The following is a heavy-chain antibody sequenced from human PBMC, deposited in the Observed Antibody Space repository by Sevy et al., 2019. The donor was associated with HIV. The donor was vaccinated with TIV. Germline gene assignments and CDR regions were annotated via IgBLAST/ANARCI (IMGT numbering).Heavy chain of an antibody. CDR3: TTDREYGDYKGGVDY. Sequence: GGSLRLSCAVSGFTFTNAWMGWVRQAPGKGLEWVGRIRSNTDGGTTDYAAPLKGRFTISRDDSKNTLYLQMNILKSADTAVYYCTTDREYGDYKGGVDYWGQGTLVTVSS. CDR2: IRSNTDGGTT. V-gene: IGHV3-15*01. J-gene: IGHJ4*02. D-gene: IGHD4-17*01. CDR1: GFTFTNAW.